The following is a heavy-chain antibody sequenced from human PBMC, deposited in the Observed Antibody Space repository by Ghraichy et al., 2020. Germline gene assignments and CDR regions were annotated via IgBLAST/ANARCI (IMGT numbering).Heavy chain of an antibody. CDR1: GASISSRSYY. V-gene: IGHV4-39*02. CDR3: ATAQWLVYYFDY. CDR2: ISYGANA. J-gene: IGHJ4*02. Sequence: SETLSLTCIFSGASISSRSYYWGFIRQSPGKGLEWIGSISYGANAYYNPSLKSRVTISLDTSKNHFSLNLNSVTAADTAVYYCATAQWLVYYFDYWGQGSLVTVSS. D-gene: IGHD6-19*01.